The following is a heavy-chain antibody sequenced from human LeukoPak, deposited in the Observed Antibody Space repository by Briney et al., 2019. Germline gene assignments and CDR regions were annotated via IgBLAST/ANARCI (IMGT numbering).Heavy chain of an antibody. CDR1: GYTFTGYY. Sequence: ASVKVSCKASGYTFTGYYMHWVRQAPGQGLEWMGWINPNSGGTNYAQKFQGRVTMIRDTSISTAYMELSRLRSDDTAVYYCARRTEDTAMGNYYYYYMDVWGKGTTVTVSS. D-gene: IGHD5-18*01. CDR3: ARRTEDTAMGNYYYYYMDV. V-gene: IGHV1-2*02. CDR2: INPNSGGT. J-gene: IGHJ6*03.